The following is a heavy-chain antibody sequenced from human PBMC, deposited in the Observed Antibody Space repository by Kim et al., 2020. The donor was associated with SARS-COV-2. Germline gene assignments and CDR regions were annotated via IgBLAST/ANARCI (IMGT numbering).Heavy chain of an antibody. Sequence: ASVKVSCKASGYTFTSYAMHWVRQAPGQRLEWMGWINAGNGNTKYSQKFQGRVTITRDTSASTAYMELSSLRSEDTAVYYCARILVYYDSSGPSGYWGQGTLVTVSS. V-gene: IGHV1-3*01. CDR3: ARILVYYDSSGPSGY. CDR1: GYTFTSYA. D-gene: IGHD3-22*01. J-gene: IGHJ4*02. CDR2: INAGNGNT.